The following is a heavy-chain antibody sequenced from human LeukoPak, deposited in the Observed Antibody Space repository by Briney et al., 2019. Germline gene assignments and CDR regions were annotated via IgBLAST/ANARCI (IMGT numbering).Heavy chain of an antibody. CDR2: TYQRSQGRK. D-gene: IGHD1-1*01. CDR1: GDSVSRNSGA. V-gene: IGHV6-1*01. Sequence: SQTLSLTCAISGDSVSRNSGAWNWSRQAPSRGVEWLGRTYQRSQGRKYYAPAVKSRLPITPDTSKNQFSLELKSVTPEDTAVYYCARGVAGTGFDYWDQGTLVTVSS. CDR3: ARGVAGTGFDY. J-gene: IGHJ4*02.